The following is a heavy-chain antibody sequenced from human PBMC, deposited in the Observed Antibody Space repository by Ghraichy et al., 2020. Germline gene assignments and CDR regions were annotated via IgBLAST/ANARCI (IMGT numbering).Heavy chain of an antibody. CDR1: GGSISSYY. J-gene: IGHJ4*02. CDR2: IYYTGST. CDR3: AVHTDYHTKGLGVFDY. D-gene: IGHD4-11*01. V-gene: IGHV4-59*08. Sequence: SETLSLTCTVSGGSISSYYWSWIRQPPGKGLEWIGYIYYTGSTNYNPSLKSRVTISVDTSKNQFSLKLSSVTAADTAVYYCAVHTDYHTKGLGVFDYWGQGTLVTVSS.